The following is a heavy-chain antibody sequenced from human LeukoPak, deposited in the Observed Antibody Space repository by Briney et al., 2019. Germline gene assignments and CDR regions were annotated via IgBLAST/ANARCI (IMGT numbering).Heavy chain of an antibody. CDR3: ATDRGYYDSSGVFDI. CDR1: GYTFTSYD. Sequence: ASVKVSCKASGYTFTSYDINWVRQATGQGLEWMGWMNPNSGNTGYAQKFQGRVTMTEDTSTDTAYMELSSLRSEDTAVYYCATDRGYYDSSGVFDIWGQGTMVTVSS. V-gene: IGHV1-8*01. CDR2: MNPNSGNT. J-gene: IGHJ3*02. D-gene: IGHD3-22*01.